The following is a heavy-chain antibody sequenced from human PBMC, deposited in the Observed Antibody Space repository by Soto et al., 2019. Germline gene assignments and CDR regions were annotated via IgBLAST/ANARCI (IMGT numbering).Heavy chain of an antibody. J-gene: IGHJ6*02. CDR1: GFTFSGYW. Sequence: GGSLRLSCAASGFTFSGYWMHWVRQAPGKGLVWVSHISYDGTETTYADSVKGRFTISRDNPKSTLYLQMNSVRAEDTGAYYCARGSEAYYYYYGMDVWGQGTTVTVSS. CDR3: ARGSEAYYYYYGMDV. CDR2: ISYDGTET. V-gene: IGHV3-74*03.